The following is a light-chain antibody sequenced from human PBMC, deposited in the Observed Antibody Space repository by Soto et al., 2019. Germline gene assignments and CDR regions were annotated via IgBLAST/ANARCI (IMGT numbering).Light chain of an antibody. V-gene: IGKV1-39*01. J-gene: IGKJ4*01. CDR3: QQYHSTPLT. CDR2: AAS. Sequence: DIQMTQSPSSLSASVGDRVTITCRASQSISRYLNWYQQRPGKAPKFLIYAASNLQSGVPSRFSGSGFGTDFTLTISSLQPEDFATYYCQQYHSTPLTFGGGTMVDIK. CDR1: QSISRY.